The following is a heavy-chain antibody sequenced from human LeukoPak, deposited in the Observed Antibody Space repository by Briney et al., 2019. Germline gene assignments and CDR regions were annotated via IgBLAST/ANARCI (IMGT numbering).Heavy chain of an antibody. D-gene: IGHD4-17*01. Sequence: PSETLSLTCTVSTASISNYYWSWIRQPPGKELEWIGYISFNGSTNYNPSLKSRVAISIDTSKNQFSLKVTSVTAADTAVYYCARDGFSDGDGVFFFDYWGQGTLVTVSS. V-gene: IGHV4-59*01. J-gene: IGHJ4*02. CDR1: TASISNYY. CDR2: ISFNGST. CDR3: ARDGFSDGDGVFFFDY.